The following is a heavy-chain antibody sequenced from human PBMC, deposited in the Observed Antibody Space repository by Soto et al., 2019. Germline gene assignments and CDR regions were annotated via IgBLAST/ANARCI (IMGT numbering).Heavy chain of an antibody. D-gene: IGHD6-19*01. J-gene: IGHJ6*02. V-gene: IGHV1-69*01. CDR3: AKVRYSSPMGYYYGMDV. CDR2: IIPIFGTA. CDR1: RVAFSKFI. Sequence: QAQLEQSGGEVKKPGSSVKVSCKASRVAFSKFIVTWVRQAPGLGLEWVGGIIPIFGTANYAQKIQGRVTITADESTSTSYREVNNLRSEDTAVYYCAKVRYSSPMGYYYGMDVWGQGTTVTVSS.